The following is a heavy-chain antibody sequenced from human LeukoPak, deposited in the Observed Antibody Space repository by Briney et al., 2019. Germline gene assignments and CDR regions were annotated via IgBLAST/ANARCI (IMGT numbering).Heavy chain of an antibody. V-gene: IGHV4-59*08. CDR1: GGSISSYY. D-gene: IGHD1-14*01. Sequence: TSSETLSLTCTVSGGSISSYYWSWIRQPPGKGLEWIGYIYYSGSTNYNPSLKSRVTISVDTSKNQFSLKLSSVTAADTAVYYCARIDALGSNRDYYYYGMDVWGQGTTVTVSS. J-gene: IGHJ6*01. CDR3: ARIDALGSNRDYYYYGMDV. CDR2: IYYSGST.